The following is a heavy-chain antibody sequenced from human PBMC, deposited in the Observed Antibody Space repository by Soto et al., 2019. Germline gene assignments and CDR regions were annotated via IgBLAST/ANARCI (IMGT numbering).Heavy chain of an antibody. CDR1: GFTFSDHY. CDR3: ARVGDYYAFDI. Sequence: GGSLRLSCAASGFTFSDHYMDWVRQAPGKGLEWVGRTRNKANSYTTEYAASVKGRFTISRDDSKNSLYLQMNSLKTEDTAAYYCARVGDYYAFDIWGQGTMVTVSS. CDR2: TRNKANSYTT. D-gene: IGHD4-17*01. J-gene: IGHJ3*02. V-gene: IGHV3-72*01.